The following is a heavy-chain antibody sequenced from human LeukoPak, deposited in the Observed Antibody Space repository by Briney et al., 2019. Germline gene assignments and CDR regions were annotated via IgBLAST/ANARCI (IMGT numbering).Heavy chain of an antibody. Sequence: SETLSLTCSVSGGSISSGSYYWNWIRRPAGKGLEWIGRIYTSGSTFYNPSLKSRVTISVDTSKNQFSLKLSSVTAADTAVYYCARTLRDYGMDVWGQGTTVTVSS. J-gene: IGHJ6*02. V-gene: IGHV4-61*02. CDR3: ARTLRDYGMDV. CDR2: IYTSGST. D-gene: IGHD4-17*01. CDR1: GGSISSGSYY.